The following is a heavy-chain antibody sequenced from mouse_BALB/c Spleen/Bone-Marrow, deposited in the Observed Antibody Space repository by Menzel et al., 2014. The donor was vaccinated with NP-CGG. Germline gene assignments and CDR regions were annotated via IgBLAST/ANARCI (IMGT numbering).Heavy chain of an antibody. CDR2: ISSSGRT. V-gene: IGHV3-2*02. CDR3: ARSGNFFDY. CDR1: GYSITSGFA. Sequence: EVKLMESGPGLVKPSQSLSLTCTVTGYSITSGFAWNWIRQFPESTLEWMGYISSSGRTSYHPSLKGRISITRDTSKNQFFLQLNSVTTEDTATYYCARSGNFFDYWGQGTTLTVSS. D-gene: IGHD1-3*01. J-gene: IGHJ2*01.